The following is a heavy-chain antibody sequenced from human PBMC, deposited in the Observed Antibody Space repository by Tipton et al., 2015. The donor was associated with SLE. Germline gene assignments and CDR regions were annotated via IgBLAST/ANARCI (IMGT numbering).Heavy chain of an antibody. Sequence: SLRLSCAASGFTFSSYGMHWVRQAPGKGLEWVTFIRYDGTNKYYADSVKGRFTISRDNSKNTLYLQMNGLRAEDTAVYYCARMDSSSQGYFDYWGQGTLVTVSS. CDR3: ARMDSSSQGYFDY. CDR2: IRYDGTNK. D-gene: IGHD6-13*01. J-gene: IGHJ4*02. V-gene: IGHV3-30*02. CDR1: GFTFSSYG.